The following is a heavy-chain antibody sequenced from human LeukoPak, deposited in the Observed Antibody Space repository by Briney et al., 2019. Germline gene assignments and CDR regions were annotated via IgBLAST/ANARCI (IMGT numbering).Heavy chain of an antibody. CDR2: INPSGGST. CDR1: GGTFSSYA. CDR3: ARDRRIVVVPAAIGTLYYYYGMDV. Sequence: ASVKVSCKASGGTFSSYAISWVRQAPGQGLEWMGIINPSGGSTSYAQKFQGRVTMTRDTSTSTVYMELSSLRSEDTAVYYCARDRRIVVVPAAIGTLYYYYGMDVWGQGTTVTVSS. V-gene: IGHV1-46*01. J-gene: IGHJ6*02. D-gene: IGHD2-2*02.